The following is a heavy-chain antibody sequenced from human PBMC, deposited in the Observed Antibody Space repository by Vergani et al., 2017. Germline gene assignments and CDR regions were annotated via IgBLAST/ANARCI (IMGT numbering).Heavy chain of an antibody. V-gene: IGHV4-59*08. Sequence: QVPLQESGPGLVKPSETLSLTCTVSGGSISSYYWSWIRQPPGKGLEWIGYIYYSGSTNYNPSLKSRVTISVDTSKNQFSLKLSSVTAADTAVYYCARRLGADWLSRFDPWGQGTLVTVSS. CDR3: ARRLGADWLSRFDP. D-gene: IGHD3-9*01. J-gene: IGHJ5*02. CDR2: IYYSGST. CDR1: GGSISSYY.